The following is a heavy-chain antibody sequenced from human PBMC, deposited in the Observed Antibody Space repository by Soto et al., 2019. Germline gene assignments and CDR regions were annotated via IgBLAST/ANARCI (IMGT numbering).Heavy chain of an antibody. CDR3: ARGPGTRGHDY. V-gene: IGHV4-59*01. CDR2: IYYSGST. Sequence: EPRSHNRCCPGASIGGYYRIWIRQPPGKGLEWIGYIYYSGSTNYNPSLKSRVTVSVDTSKNQFSLKLSSMTAADTALYYFARGPGTRGHDYLAQGTLVTVSS. CDR1: GASIGGYY. D-gene: IGHD3-10*01. J-gene: IGHJ4*02.